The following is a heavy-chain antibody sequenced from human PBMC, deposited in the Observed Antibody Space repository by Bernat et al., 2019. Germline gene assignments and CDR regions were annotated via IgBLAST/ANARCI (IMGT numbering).Heavy chain of an antibody. CDR2: ISGSGGSP. Sequence: EVQLVESGGGLVQPGGSLRLSCAASGFTFSSYTMSWVRQAPGKGLEYVSGISGSGGSPSYADSGKGRFTISRDKSKNTLYLQMNSLRAEDTAVYYCAKDFNWDDGYWGQGTLVTVSS. J-gene: IGHJ4*02. V-gene: IGHV3-23*04. CDR3: AKDFNWDDGY. CDR1: GFTFSSYT. D-gene: IGHD1-1*01.